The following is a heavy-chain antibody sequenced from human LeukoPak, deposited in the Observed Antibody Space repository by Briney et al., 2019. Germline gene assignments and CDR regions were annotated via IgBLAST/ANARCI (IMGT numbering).Heavy chain of an antibody. Sequence: GGSLRLSCAASGFTFSSYAMSWVRQAPRKGLEWVSAISGSGGSTYYADSVKGRFTISRDNYKNTLYLQMNSLRAEDTAVYYCAKDHSGSYKRDWFDPWGQGTLVTVSS. D-gene: IGHD1-26*01. CDR2: ISGSGGST. J-gene: IGHJ5*02. CDR3: AKDHSGSYKRDWFDP. V-gene: IGHV3-23*01. CDR1: GFTFSSYA.